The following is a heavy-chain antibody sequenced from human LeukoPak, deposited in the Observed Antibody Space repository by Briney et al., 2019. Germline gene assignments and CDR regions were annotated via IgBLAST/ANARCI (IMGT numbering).Heavy chain of an antibody. CDR3: AGLARDY. Sequence: PGGSLRLSCAASGFIVSNTYMTWVRQAPGKGLEWVSVIHNDGSTYYADSVKGRFTISRDNSKNMLFLRMNSLRVEDTAVYFCAGLARDYWGQETLVSVSS. J-gene: IGHJ4*02. CDR2: IHNDGST. D-gene: IGHD3-3*02. CDR1: GFIVSNTY. V-gene: IGHV3-53*01.